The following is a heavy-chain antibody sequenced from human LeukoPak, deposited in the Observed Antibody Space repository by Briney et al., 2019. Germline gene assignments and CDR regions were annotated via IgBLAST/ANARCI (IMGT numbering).Heavy chain of an antibody. V-gene: IGHV1-2*06. CDR2: INPNSGGT. CDR1: GYTLTGYY. J-gene: IGHJ4*02. Sequence: ASVKVSCKTSGYTLTGYYMHWVRQAPGQGLEWMGRINPNSGGTNYAQKFQGRVTMTRDTSITTAYMELSSLRSDDTAVYYCASWDWNPNYYFDYWGQGTLVTVSS. D-gene: IGHD1-1*01. CDR3: ASWDWNPNYYFDY.